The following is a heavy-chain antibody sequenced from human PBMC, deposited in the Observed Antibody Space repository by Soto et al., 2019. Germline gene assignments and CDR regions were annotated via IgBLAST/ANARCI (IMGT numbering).Heavy chain of an antibody. CDR3: AKEGGGAIEGPGVYYYYGMDV. V-gene: IGHV3-30*18. J-gene: IGHJ6*02. D-gene: IGHD3-16*01. CDR2: ISYDGSNK. Sequence: QVQLVESGGGVVQPGRSLRLSCAASGFTFSSYGMHWVRQAPGKGLEWVAVISYDGSNKYYADSVKGRFTISRDNSKNTLYVQMNSLRAEDTAVYYCAKEGGGAIEGPGVYYYYGMDVWGQGTTVTVSS. CDR1: GFTFSSYG.